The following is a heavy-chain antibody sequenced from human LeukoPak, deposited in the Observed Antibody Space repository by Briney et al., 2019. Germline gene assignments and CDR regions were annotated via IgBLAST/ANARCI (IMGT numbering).Heavy chain of an antibody. D-gene: IGHD3-10*01. CDR3: ARGLTMVRGVMSGFWFDP. V-gene: IGHV1-46*01. CDR2: INPSGGST. J-gene: IGHJ5*02. Sequence: ASVKVSCKASGYTFTSYYMHWVRQAPGQGLEWMGIINPSGGSTSYAQKFQGRVTMTRDTSTSTVYMELSSLRSEDTAVYYCARGLTMVRGVMSGFWFDPWGQGTLVTVSS. CDR1: GYTFTSYY.